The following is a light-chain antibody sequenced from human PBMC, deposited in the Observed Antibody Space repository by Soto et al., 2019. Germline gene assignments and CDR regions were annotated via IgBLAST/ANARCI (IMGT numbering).Light chain of an antibody. CDR1: QSVSSSY. CDR2: GAS. Sequence: EIVLTQSPGTLSLSPGERATLSCMASQSVSSSYLAWYQQKPGQAPRLLIYGASSRATGIPDRFSGSGSGTDFTLTISRLEPEDFAVYYCKQYGSSPPYTFGQGTKLEIK. V-gene: IGKV3-20*01. CDR3: KQYGSSPPYT. J-gene: IGKJ2*01.